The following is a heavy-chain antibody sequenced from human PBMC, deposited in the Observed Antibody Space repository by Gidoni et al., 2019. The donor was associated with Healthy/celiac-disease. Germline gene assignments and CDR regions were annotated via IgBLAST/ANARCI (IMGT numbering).Heavy chain of an antibody. Sequence: EVQLVESGGGLVKPGGSLRLSCAASGFTFSSYSMNWVRQAPGTGLEWVSSISSSSSYIYYADSVKGRFTISRDNAKNSLYLQMNSLRAEDTAVYYCAIDKLYDPDAFDIWGQGTMVTVSS. V-gene: IGHV3-21*01. CDR2: ISSSSSYI. D-gene: IGHD3-22*01. J-gene: IGHJ3*02. CDR3: AIDKLYDPDAFDI. CDR1: GFTFSSYS.